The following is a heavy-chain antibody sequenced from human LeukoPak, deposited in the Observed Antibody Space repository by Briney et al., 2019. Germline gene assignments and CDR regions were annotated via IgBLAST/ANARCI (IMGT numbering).Heavy chain of an antibody. CDR3: AREPGIAAARHIHFDY. CDR1: GGTFSSYA. Sequence: SVKVSCKAPGGTFSSYAISWVRQAPGQGLEWMGRIIPILGIANYAQKFQGRVTITADKSTSTAYMELSSLRSEDTAVYYCAREPGIAAARHIHFDYWGQGTLVTVSS. V-gene: IGHV1-69*04. J-gene: IGHJ4*02. D-gene: IGHD6-13*01. CDR2: IIPILGIA.